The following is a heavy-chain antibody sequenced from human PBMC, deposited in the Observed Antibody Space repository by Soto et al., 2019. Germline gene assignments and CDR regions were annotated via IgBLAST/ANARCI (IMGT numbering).Heavy chain of an antibody. CDR1: GFIFSTYG. CDR3: AKSWSGSQGAFDM. D-gene: IGHD2-8*02. J-gene: IGHJ3*02. V-gene: IGHV3-30*18. CDR2: ISYDGSNQ. Sequence: QVQLVESGGGVVQPGRSLRLSCAASGFIFSTYGMHWVRQAPGKGLEWVAVISYDGSNQYYEDSVKGRFTISRDNSKKTMYLQMNSLRVEETAVYYCAKSWSGSQGAFDMWGQGTMVTVSA.